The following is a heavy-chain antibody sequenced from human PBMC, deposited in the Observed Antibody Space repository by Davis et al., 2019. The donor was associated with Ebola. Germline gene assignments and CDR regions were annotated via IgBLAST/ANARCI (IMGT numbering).Heavy chain of an antibody. CDR1: GGSISSYY. V-gene: IGHV4-59*04. J-gene: IGHJ4*02. D-gene: IGHD3-10*01. Sequence: SETLSLTCTVSGGSISSYYWSWIRQPPGKGLEWIGSIYYSGSTYYNPSLKSRVTISVDTSKNQFSLKLSSVTAADTAVYYCARLGFGEEDDYWGQGTLVTVSS. CDR2: IYYSGST. CDR3: ARLGFGEEDDY.